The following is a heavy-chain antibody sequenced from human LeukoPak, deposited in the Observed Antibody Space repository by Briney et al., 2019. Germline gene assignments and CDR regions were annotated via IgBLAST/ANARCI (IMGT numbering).Heavy chain of an antibody. CDR2: IYYSGST. CDR1: GGSISSYY. CDR3: ARVRGWVTVTPSDAFDI. J-gene: IGHJ3*02. Sequence: SETLSLTCTVSGGSISSYYWSWIRQPPGKGLEWIGYIYYSGSTNYNPSLKSRVTISVDTSKNQFSLKLSSVTAADTAVYYCARVRGWVTVTPSDAFDIWGQRTMVTVSS. D-gene: IGHD4-23*01. V-gene: IGHV4-59*01.